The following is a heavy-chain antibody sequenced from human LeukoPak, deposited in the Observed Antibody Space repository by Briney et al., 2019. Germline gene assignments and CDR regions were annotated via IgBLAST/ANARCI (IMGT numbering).Heavy chain of an antibody. D-gene: IGHD6-13*01. CDR3: ARAHVLRSSSRSFQH. V-gene: IGHV1-2*02. Sequence: GASVKVSCRASGYTFTAYFIYWVRQAPGQGLEWVGWINPSSGRTNSARKFQGRVTMTRDTSISTAYMELSSLRSDDTAVYYCARAHVLRSSSRSFQHWGQGTLVSVAS. J-gene: IGHJ1*01. CDR1: GYTFTAYF. CDR2: INPSSGRT.